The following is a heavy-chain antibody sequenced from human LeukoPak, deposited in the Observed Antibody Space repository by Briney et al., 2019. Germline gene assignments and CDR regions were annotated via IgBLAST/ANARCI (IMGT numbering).Heavy chain of an antibody. CDR3: ASHVVLVTATFDY. CDR2: IIPILGIA. J-gene: IGHJ4*02. CDR1: GGTFSSYA. D-gene: IGHD2-21*02. V-gene: IGHV1-69*04. Sequence: GASVKASCKASGGTFSSYAISWVRQAPGQGLEWMGRIIPILGIANYAQKFQGRVTITADKSTSTAYMELSSLRSEDTAVYYCASHVVLVTATFDYWGQGTLVTVSS.